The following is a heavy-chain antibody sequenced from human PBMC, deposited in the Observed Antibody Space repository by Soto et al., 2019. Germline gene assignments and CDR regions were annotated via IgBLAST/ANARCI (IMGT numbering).Heavy chain of an antibody. J-gene: IGHJ4*02. CDR2: IWYDGSNK. Sequence: GGSLRLSCAASGFTFSSYGMHWVRQAPGKGLEWVAVIWYDGSNKYYADSVKGRFTISRDNSKNTLYLQMNSLRAEDTAVYYCAREPQRVVATIDRSLDYWGQGTLVTVSS. CDR1: GFTFSSYG. CDR3: AREPQRVVATIDRSLDY. V-gene: IGHV3-33*01. D-gene: IGHD5-12*01.